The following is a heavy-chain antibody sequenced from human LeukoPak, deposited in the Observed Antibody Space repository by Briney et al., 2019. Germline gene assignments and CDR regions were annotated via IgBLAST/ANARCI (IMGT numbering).Heavy chain of an antibody. J-gene: IGHJ4*02. Sequence: SETLSLTCTVSGGSISSSSYYWSWIRQPPGKGLEWIGEINHSGSTNYNPSLKSRVTISVDTSKNQFSLKLSSVTAADTAVYYCASGRAMVRFDYWGQGTLVTVSS. D-gene: IGHD5-18*01. CDR2: INHSGST. V-gene: IGHV4-39*07. CDR1: GGSISSSSYY. CDR3: ASGRAMVRFDY.